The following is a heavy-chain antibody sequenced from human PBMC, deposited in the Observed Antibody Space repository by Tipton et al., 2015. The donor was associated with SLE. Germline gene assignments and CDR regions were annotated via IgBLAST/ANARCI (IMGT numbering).Heavy chain of an antibody. J-gene: IGHJ4*02. V-gene: IGHV4-61*01. D-gene: IGHD6-19*01. Sequence: TLSLTCTVSGGSVSSGSYYWSWIRQPPGKGLEWIGYIYTSGSTNYNPSLKSRVTMSVDTSKNQFSLKLSSVTAADTAVYYCARERYSSGWSDWGQGPLVTVSS. CDR3: ARERYSSGWSD. CDR2: IYTSGST. CDR1: GGSVSSGSYY.